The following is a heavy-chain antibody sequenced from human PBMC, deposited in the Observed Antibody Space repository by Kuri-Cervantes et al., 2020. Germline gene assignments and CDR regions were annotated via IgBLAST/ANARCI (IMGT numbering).Heavy chain of an antibody. Sequence: ASVKVSCKASGYTFTSYGISWVRQAPGQGLEWMGWMNPNSGNTGYAQKFQGRVTMTRNTSISTAYMELSSLRSEDTAVYYCARGDYCSGGSCSYGMDVWGQGTTVTVSS. CDR1: GYTFTSYG. V-gene: IGHV1-8*02. J-gene: IGHJ6*02. D-gene: IGHD2-15*01. CDR2: MNPNSGNT. CDR3: ARGDYCSGGSCSYGMDV.